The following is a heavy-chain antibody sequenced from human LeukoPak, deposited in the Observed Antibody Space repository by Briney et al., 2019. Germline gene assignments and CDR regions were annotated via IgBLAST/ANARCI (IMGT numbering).Heavy chain of an antibody. V-gene: IGHV3-23*01. Sequence: GGSLRLSCAASGFTFSSYAMSWVRQAPGKGLEWVSAISGSGGSTYYADSVKGRFTISRDNSKNTLYLQMNSLRAEDTAVYYCAKVPHYYDSSGYLSHYFDYWGQGTLVTASS. CDR1: GFTFSSYA. CDR3: AKVPHYYDSSGYLSHYFDY. CDR2: ISGSGGST. D-gene: IGHD3-22*01. J-gene: IGHJ4*02.